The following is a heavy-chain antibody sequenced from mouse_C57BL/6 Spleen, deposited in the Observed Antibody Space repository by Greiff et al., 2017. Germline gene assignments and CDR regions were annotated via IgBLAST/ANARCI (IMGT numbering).Heavy chain of an antibody. J-gene: IGHJ2*01. Sequence: QVQLQQPGAELVRPGTSVKLSCKASGYTFTSYWMHWVKQRPGQGLEWIGVIDPSDSYTNYNQKFKGKATLTVDTSSSTAYMQLSSLTSEDSAVYDCASPGGLYYWDYWGQGTTLTVSS. CDR2: IDPSDSYT. CDR1: GYTFTSYW. D-gene: IGHD3-1*01. CDR3: ASPGGLYYWDY. V-gene: IGHV1-59*01.